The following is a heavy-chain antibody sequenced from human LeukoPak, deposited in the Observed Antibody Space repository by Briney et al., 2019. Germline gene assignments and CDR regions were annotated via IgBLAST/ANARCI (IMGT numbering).Heavy chain of an antibody. D-gene: IGHD1-26*01. V-gene: IGHV3-23*01. CDR1: GFTFSSYA. CDR2: ISGNGAGT. Sequence: GGSLRLSCAASGFTFSSYAMSWVRQAPGKGLEWVSTISGNGAGTYYADSVQGRFIISRDSSKNTLYLQMNSLRADDTAIYYCAKGREAYSGSYTPFDSWGQGAQVTVSS. CDR3: AKGREAYSGSYTPFDS. J-gene: IGHJ4*02.